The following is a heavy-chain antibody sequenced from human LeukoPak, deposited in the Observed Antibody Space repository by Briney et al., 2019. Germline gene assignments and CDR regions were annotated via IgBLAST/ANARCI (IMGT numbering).Heavy chain of an antibody. V-gene: IGHV3-20*04. Sequence: GGSLRLSCAASGFTFDKYGMSWVRHAPGKGLEWVSGINWNGGSTGYADSVKGRFTISRDNAKNSLYLQMNSLRAEDTALYYCARDDSSITGTKRHWGQGTLVTVSS. CDR3: ARDDSSITGTKRH. D-gene: IGHD1-7*01. J-gene: IGHJ4*02. CDR2: INWNGGST. CDR1: GFTFDKYG.